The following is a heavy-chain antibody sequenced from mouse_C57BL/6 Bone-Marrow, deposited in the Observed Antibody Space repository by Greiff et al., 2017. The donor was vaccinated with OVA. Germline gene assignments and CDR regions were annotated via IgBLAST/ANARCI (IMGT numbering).Heavy chain of an antibody. Sequence: EVQLQQSGAELVRPGASVKLSCTASGFNIKDDYMHWVQQRPEQGLEWIGWIDPENGDTEYASKFQGKATITADTSSNTAYLQLSSLTSEDTAVYYCTRGGSTMVTPYAMDYWGQGTSVTVSS. D-gene: IGHD2-2*01. CDR2: IDPENGDT. V-gene: IGHV14-4*01. CDR3: TRGGSTMVTPYAMDY. CDR1: GFNIKDDY. J-gene: IGHJ4*01.